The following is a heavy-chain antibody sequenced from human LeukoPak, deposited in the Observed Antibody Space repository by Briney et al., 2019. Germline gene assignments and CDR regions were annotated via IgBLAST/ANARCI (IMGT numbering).Heavy chain of an antibody. CDR3: ARRRRSGSQVLDF. CDR1: GGSFSGYY. V-gene: IGHV4-34*01. Sequence: SETLSLTCAVPGGSFSGYYWSWIRQPPGKGLEWIGEINHSGSTNYNSSLKSRVIISVDTSKNQFSLILSSVTAADTAAYYCARRRRSGSQVLDFWGQGTLVTVSS. D-gene: IGHD1-26*01. CDR2: INHSGST. J-gene: IGHJ4*02.